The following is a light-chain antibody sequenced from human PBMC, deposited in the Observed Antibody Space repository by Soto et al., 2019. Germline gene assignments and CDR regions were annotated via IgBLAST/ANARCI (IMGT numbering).Light chain of an antibody. Sequence: DIVMTQSPLSLPVTSGEPASISCRSSQSLLHSNGYNYLDWYLQKPGQSPQLLIYLGSNRASGVPDRFSGSGSGTDGTLKITRGEAEDVGVYFCMQALQTPRTFGQGPRLEIK. V-gene: IGKV2-28*01. CDR1: QSLLHSNGYNY. CDR3: MQALQTPRT. J-gene: IGKJ5*01. CDR2: LGS.